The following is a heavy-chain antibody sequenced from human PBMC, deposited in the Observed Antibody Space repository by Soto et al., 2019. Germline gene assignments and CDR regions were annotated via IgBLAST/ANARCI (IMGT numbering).Heavy chain of an antibody. Sequence: GGSLSLSCVASGFAFSSFGMHWVRQAPGKGLEWVAFISHDGSKKKFVDSVKGRFTISRDDSGNTLYLQMDSLRADDTAMYYCARPGSSSWYPYYYGMDVWGQGTTVTVSS. J-gene: IGHJ6*02. V-gene: IGHV3-30*03. CDR2: ISHDGSKK. CDR1: GFAFSSFG. CDR3: ARPGSSSWYPYYYGMDV. D-gene: IGHD6-13*01.